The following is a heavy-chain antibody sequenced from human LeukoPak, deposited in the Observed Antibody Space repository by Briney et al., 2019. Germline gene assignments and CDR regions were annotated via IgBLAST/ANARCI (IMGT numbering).Heavy chain of an antibody. V-gene: IGHV3-30*02. Sequence: PGGSLRLSCAASGFTFSSYCMHWVRQAPGKGLEWVAFIRYDGSNKYYADSVKGRFTISRDNSKNTLYLQMNSLRAEDTAVYYCAKDRQLIRGVIIAHYYYMDVWGKGTTVTISS. D-gene: IGHD3-10*01. CDR1: GFTFSSYC. CDR3: AKDRQLIRGVIIAHYYYMDV. CDR2: IRYDGSNK. J-gene: IGHJ6*03.